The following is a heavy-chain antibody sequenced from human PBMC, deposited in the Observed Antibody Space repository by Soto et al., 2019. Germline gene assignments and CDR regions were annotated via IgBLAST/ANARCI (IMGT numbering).Heavy chain of an antibody. CDR3: AKDRADGSSGNDY. D-gene: IGHD6-13*01. J-gene: IGHJ4*02. V-gene: IGHV3-30*18. CDR1: GFTFSNYG. Sequence: QVQLVESVGDLVQPGRSLRLSCAASGFTFSNYGMLWVRQAPGKGLEWVAIISYDGSNKYYADSVKGRFTISRDNSKNTLYLQMNSLRAEDTAVYYCAKDRADGSSGNDYWGQGTLVTVSS. CDR2: ISYDGSNK.